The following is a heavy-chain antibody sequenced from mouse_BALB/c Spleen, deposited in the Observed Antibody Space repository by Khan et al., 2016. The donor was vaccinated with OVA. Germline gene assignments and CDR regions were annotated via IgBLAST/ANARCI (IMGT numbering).Heavy chain of an antibody. J-gene: IGHJ3*01. D-gene: IGHD2-4*01. CDR1: GYSITSEYT. Sequence: SGPGLVKPSQSLSLTCTVTGYSITSEYTWNWIRQFPGNKLEWRGFISYSGNTRYNPSLKSRISITRDTSKNQFFLQLNSVTSENTATHYCARKDYYDYDPYPYWGQGTLVTVSA. CDR2: ISYSGNT. CDR3: ARKDYYDYDPYPY. V-gene: IGHV3-2*02.